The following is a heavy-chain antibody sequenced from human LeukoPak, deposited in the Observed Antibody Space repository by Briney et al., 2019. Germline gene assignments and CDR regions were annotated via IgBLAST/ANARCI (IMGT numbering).Heavy chain of an antibody. J-gene: IGHJ4*02. Sequence: PSETLSLTCVVSGYSISSGYHRGWIRQPPGKGLEWIGTVYRSGTTYYDPSLESRVTISVDTSNNEISLKVRSVTAADTAIYYCARENWVFDYWGQGILVTVSS. V-gene: IGHV4-38-2*02. D-gene: IGHD3-16*01. CDR3: ARENWVFDY. CDR2: VYRSGTT. CDR1: GYSISSGYH.